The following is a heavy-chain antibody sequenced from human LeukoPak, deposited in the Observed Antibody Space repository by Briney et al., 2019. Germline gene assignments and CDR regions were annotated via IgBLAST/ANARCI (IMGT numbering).Heavy chain of an antibody. CDR1: GFTFSNYW. Sequence: GGSLRLSCAASGFTFSNYWMHWVRQAPGKGLVWDSRINSDGGSTSYTDSVKGRFTISRDNAKNTLYLQMNSLRAEDTAVYYCARRSAAKDAFDIWGQGTKVTVSS. CDR2: INSDGGST. D-gene: IGHD6-25*01. J-gene: IGHJ3*02. V-gene: IGHV3-74*01. CDR3: ARRSAAKDAFDI.